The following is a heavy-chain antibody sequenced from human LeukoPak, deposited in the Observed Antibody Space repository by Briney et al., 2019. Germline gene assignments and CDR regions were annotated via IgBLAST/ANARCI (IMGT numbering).Heavy chain of an antibody. CDR2: IKQDGSEK. D-gene: IGHD1-26*01. CDR1: GFTFSSYR. J-gene: IGHJ4*02. Sequence: GGSLRLSCAASGFTFSSYRMNWVRQAPGKGLEWVANIKQDGSEKYYVDSVKGRFTISRDDAKNSLFLQMNSLRAEDTAVYYCARDTRTFDYWGQGTLVTVSS. CDR3: ARDTRTFDY. V-gene: IGHV3-7*01.